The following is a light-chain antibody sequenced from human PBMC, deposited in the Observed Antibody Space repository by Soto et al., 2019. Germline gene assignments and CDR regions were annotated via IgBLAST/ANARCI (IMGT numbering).Light chain of an antibody. CDR3: QQRSNWPPYT. CDR2: DAS. Sequence: EIVLTKSPATLSLSPGERATLSCRASQSVSSYLAWYQQKPGQAPRLLIYDASNRATGIPARFSGSGSGTDFTLTISSLEPEDFAVYYWQQRSNWPPYTFGQGTKLEIK. V-gene: IGKV3-11*01. CDR1: QSVSSY. J-gene: IGKJ2*01.